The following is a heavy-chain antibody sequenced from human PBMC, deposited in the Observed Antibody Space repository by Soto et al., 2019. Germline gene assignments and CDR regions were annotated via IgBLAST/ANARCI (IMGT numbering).Heavy chain of an antibody. CDR2: INHSGIT. D-gene: IGHD1-1*01. J-gene: IGHJ4*02. CDR1: GGSFSCYC. CDR3: VRGPYNYNSRYFDY. Sequence: SETLSLTCTVSGGSFSCYCWTWSRQPPGKGLEWLAEINHSGITNYNPSVESRVSMSVDTSKNQFSLRLYSVTAADTAVYYCVRGPYNYNSRYFDYWGQGTLVTVSS. V-gene: IGHV4-34*01.